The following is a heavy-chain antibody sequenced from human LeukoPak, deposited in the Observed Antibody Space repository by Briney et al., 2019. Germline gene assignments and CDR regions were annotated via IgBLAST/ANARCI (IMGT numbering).Heavy chain of an antibody. CDR1: GFTFNNAW. Sequence: PGGSLRLSCAASGFTFNNAWMNWVRQVPGKGLEWVGRVKSKADGGTTDYAAPVEGRFTISRDDSENMLYLQMNSLKTEDTAIYYCTSDPRIGRFFDYWGQGTLVTVSS. V-gene: IGHV3-15*01. CDR2: VKSKADGGTT. J-gene: IGHJ4*02. D-gene: IGHD1-26*01. CDR3: TSDPRIGRFFDY.